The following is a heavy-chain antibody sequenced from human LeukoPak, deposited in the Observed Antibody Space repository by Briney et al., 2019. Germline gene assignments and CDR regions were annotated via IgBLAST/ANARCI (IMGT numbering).Heavy chain of an antibody. CDR1: GFTFSSYS. J-gene: IGHJ2*01. CDR3: ARVPTMIALWYFDL. D-gene: IGHD3-22*01. Sequence: GGSLRLSCAASGFTFSSYSMNWVRQAPGKGLEWVSYISSSSSTIYYADSVKGRFTISRDNAKNSLYLQMNSLRAEDTAVYYCARVPTMIALWYFDLWGRGTLVTVSS. CDR2: ISSSSSTI. V-gene: IGHV3-48*04.